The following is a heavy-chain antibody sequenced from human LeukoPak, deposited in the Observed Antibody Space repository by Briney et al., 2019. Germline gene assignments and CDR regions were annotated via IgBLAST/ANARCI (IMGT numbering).Heavy chain of an antibody. V-gene: IGHV1-2*02. CDR1: GYTFTGYY. Sequence: GASVKVPCKASGYTFTGYYMHWVRQAPGQGLEWMGWINPNSGGTNYAQKFQGRVTMTRDTSISTAYMELSRLRSDDTAVYYCARETWDYGDYEGEYSQHWGQGTLVTVSS. D-gene: IGHD4-17*01. CDR3: ARETWDYGDYEGEYSQH. J-gene: IGHJ1*01. CDR2: INPNSGGT.